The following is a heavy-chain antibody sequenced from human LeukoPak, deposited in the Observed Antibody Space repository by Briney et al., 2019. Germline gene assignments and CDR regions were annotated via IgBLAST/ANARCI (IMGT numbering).Heavy chain of an antibody. Sequence: SETLSLTCTVSGGSISSSSYYWGWIRQPPGKGLEWIGNIYYSGSTYYNPSLKSRVTISVDTSKNQFSLKLSSVTAADTAVYYCARDGRFLPEVLPRYFDYWGQGTLVTVSS. CDR2: IYYSGST. CDR3: ARDGRFLPEVLPRYFDY. J-gene: IGHJ4*02. D-gene: IGHD1-26*01. V-gene: IGHV4-39*07. CDR1: GGSISSSSYY.